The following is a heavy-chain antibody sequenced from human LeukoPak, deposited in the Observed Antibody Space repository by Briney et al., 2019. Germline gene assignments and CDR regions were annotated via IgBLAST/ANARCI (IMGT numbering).Heavy chain of an antibody. V-gene: IGHV3-74*01. CDR1: GFPFNIYW. D-gene: IGHD2-2*01. CDR3: ARDSSRNSLGFDP. J-gene: IGHJ5*02. Sequence: GGPLTLPCAAWGFPFNIYWVLGLRDAPGGALVWVSRSNSDGSSTTYADSVKGRFTISRDNAKHTLFLQMSSLGAEDSAVYYCARDSSRNSLGFDPWGKGILVTVS. CDR2: SNSDGSST.